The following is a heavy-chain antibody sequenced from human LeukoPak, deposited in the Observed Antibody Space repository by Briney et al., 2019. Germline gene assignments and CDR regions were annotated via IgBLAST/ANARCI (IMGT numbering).Heavy chain of an antibody. CDR1: AVTSYS. CDR3: AKGRPHPRDYLDY. V-gene: IGHV3-48*01. Sequence: GGSLRLSCAASAVTSYSMNWVRQAPGEGREWGSYICSSSSTIYYADTVKGRFTISRDNAKNSLYLQMTSVRAEDTAVYYCAKGRPHPRDYLDYWGQGTLVTVSS. CDR2: ICSSSSTI. J-gene: IGHJ4*02.